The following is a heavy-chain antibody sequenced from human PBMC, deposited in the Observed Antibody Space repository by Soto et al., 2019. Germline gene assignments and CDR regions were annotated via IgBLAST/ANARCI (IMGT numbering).Heavy chain of an antibody. J-gene: IGHJ5*02. Sequence: QVQLVQSGAEVKKPGASVKISCKAPGYTFTRYPMNWVRQAPGQRLEWMGWINPDNGNTKSSQKFQDRVIITRDTSASTAYMDLSSLRSEDTAVYYCARGIATGERDPWGQGTLVTVSS. V-gene: IGHV1-3*01. CDR2: INPDNGNT. CDR1: GYTFTRYP. D-gene: IGHD2-15*01. CDR3: ARGIATGERDP.